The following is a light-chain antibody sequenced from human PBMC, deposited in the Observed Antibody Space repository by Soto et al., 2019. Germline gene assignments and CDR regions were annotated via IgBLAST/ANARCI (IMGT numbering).Light chain of an antibody. J-gene: IGLJ1*01. Sequence: QSVLTQPPSVSGAPGQRVTISCTGSSSNIGAGNDVHWYQQFPGTAPKLLIYVNSNRPSGVTDRFSGSKSGTSASLAITGLQAEDEADYYCQSYDSSLSGYVFGTGTKLTVL. V-gene: IGLV1-40*01. CDR3: QSYDSSLSGYV. CDR2: VNS. CDR1: SSNIGAGND.